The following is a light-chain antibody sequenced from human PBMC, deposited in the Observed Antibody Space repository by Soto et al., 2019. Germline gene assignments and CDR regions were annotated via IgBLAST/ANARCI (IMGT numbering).Light chain of an antibody. J-gene: IGLJ1*01. CDR3: CSYTSSPYL. V-gene: IGLV2-14*01. Sequence: SALAQPASVSGSPGQSITISCTGSSSDIGRYDFVSWYQQLPGKAPKLLLFEVNHRPSGVSDRFSGSKSGNTASLTIFGLQADDEAHYYCCSYTSSPYLFGSGTKSPS. CDR2: EVN. CDR1: SSDIGRYDF.